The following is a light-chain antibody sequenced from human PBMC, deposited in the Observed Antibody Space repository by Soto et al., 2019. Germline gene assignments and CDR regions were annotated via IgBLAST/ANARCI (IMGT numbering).Light chain of an antibody. CDR1: SSDVGGYNY. V-gene: IGLV2-8*01. CDR3: SSYAGSDNLGV. CDR2: EVT. J-gene: IGLJ1*01. Sequence: QSALTQPPSASGSPGQSVTISCTGTSSDVGGYNYVSWYQQHPDKAPRLMIYEVTKRPSGVPDRFSGSKSGNTASLTVSGLQGEDEADYYCSSYAGSDNLGVFGTGTKVTVL.